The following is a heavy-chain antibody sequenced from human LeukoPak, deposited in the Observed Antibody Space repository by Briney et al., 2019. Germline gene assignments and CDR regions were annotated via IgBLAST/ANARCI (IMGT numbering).Heavy chain of an antibody. Sequence: SETLSLTCTVSGGSISSYYWSWIRQPPGKGLEWIGYIYYSGSTNYIPSLKSRVTISVDTSKNQFSLKLSSVTAADTAVYYCARDSLGYFDYWGQGTLVTVSS. CDR2: IYYSGST. V-gene: IGHV4-59*01. CDR3: ARDSLGYFDY. J-gene: IGHJ4*02. CDR1: GGSISSYY.